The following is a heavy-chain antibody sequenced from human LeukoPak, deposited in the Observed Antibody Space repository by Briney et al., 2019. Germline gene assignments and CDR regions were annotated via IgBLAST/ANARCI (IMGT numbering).Heavy chain of an antibody. CDR2: INHSGST. Sequence: SETLSLTCAVYGGSFSGYYWSWIRQPPGKGLEWIGEINHSGSTNYNPPLKSRVTISVDTSKNQFSLKLSSVTAADTAVYYCARQDDAYGFGEFAAAFDIWGQGTMVTVSS. D-gene: IGHD3-10*01. CDR3: ARQDDAYGFGEFAAAFDI. V-gene: IGHV4-34*01. J-gene: IGHJ3*02. CDR1: GGSFSGYY.